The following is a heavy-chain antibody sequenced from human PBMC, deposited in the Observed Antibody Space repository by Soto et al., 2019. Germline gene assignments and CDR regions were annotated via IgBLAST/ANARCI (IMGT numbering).Heavy chain of an antibody. V-gene: IGHV3-21*01. CDR2: ISSSSSYI. CDR3: ARERLYSGSWYFTSPPLPFYY. J-gene: IGHJ4*02. D-gene: IGHD6-13*01. CDR1: GFTFSSYS. Sequence: EVQLVESGGGLVKPGGSLRLSCAASGFTFSSYSMNWVRQAPGKGLEWVSSISSSSSYIYYADSVKGRFTISRDNAQNSLYLQMSSLGAEYTAVYYCARERLYSGSWYFTSPPLPFYYWGQGTLVTVSS.